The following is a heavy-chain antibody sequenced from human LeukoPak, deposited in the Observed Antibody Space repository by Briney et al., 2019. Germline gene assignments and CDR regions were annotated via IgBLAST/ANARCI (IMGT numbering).Heavy chain of an antibody. CDR2: IYHSGST. V-gene: IGHV4-30-2*01. D-gene: IGHD4-23*01. CDR3: ARQGQYHPVGAFDI. J-gene: IGHJ3*02. CDR1: GGSISSGGYY. Sequence: MTSETLSLTCTVSGGSISSGGYYWSWIRQPPGKGLEWIGYIYHSGSTYRNPSLKSRVTISVDTSKNQFSLKLSSVTAADTAVYYCARQGQYHPVGAFDIWGQGTMVTVSS.